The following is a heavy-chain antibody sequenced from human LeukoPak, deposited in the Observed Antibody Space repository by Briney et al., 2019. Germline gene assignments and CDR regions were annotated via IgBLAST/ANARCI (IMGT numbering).Heavy chain of an antibody. D-gene: IGHD4-17*01. CDR1: GYSFNTYW. V-gene: IGHV5-51*01. CDR2: IYPGDSDT. Sequence: GESLKISCKGSGYSFNTYWIGWVRQMPGKGLEWMGIIYPGDSDTRYSPSFQGQVTISADKSISTACLQWSSLKASDTAMYYCAMTTVTTSWFDPWGQGTLVTVSS. CDR3: AMTTVTTSWFDP. J-gene: IGHJ5*02.